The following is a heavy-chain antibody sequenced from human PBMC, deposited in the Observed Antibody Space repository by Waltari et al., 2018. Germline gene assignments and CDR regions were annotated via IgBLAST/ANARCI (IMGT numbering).Heavy chain of an antibody. CDR2: LYWNGDK. D-gene: IGHD3-10*01. Sequence: QITLKESGPTLVKPTETLTLTCTFSGFSPSSYGVGVGWIRQPPGKALEWLALLYWNGDKRYSPFLKTGFTITKDTSKNQVVLTMTNMDPVDTATYYCAYRLSSSNSFEYWGQGILVTVSS. CDR1: GFSPSSYGVG. V-gene: IGHV2-5*01. J-gene: IGHJ4*02. CDR3: AYRLSSSNSFEY.